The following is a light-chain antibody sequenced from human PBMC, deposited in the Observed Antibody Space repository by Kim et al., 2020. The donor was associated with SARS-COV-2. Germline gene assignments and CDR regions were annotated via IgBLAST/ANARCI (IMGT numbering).Light chain of an antibody. Sequence: KTVTISCARSSRSIASNYVQWYQQRPGSSPTTVIYGDNQRPSGVPDRFSGSIDSSSNSASLTISGLKTEDEADYYCQSYDSSNQGVFGGGTQLTVL. CDR2: GDN. CDR1: SRSIASNY. J-gene: IGLJ3*02. V-gene: IGLV6-57*01. CDR3: QSYDSSNQGV.